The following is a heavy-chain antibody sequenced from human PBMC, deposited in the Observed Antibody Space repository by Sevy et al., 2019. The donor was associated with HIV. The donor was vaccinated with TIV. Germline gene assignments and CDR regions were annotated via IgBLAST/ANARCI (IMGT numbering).Heavy chain of an antibody. V-gene: IGHV3-21*01. CDR2: ISGLSNYI. D-gene: IGHD6-19*01. CDR3: ARAVPATDAFDI. Sequence: GGSLRLSCAASGFTFSSYPMHWVRQAPGKGLEWVSSISGLSNYIYYADPVKGRFSISRDNTKNSVYLQMNSLRGEDTAVFYCARAVPATDAFDIWGQGTLVTVSS. CDR1: GFTFSSYP. J-gene: IGHJ3*02.